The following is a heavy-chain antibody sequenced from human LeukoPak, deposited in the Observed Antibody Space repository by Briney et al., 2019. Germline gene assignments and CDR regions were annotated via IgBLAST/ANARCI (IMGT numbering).Heavy chain of an antibody. CDR3: ARVRGDYCSGGSCLYYYYYMDV. CDR2: INPNSGGT. J-gene: IGHJ6*03. Sequence: ASVKVSCKASGYTFTGYYMHWVRQAPGQGLEWMGWINPNSGGTNYAQKFQGRVTMTRDTSISTAYMELSRLRSDDTAVYYCARVRGDYCSGGSCLYYYYYMDVWGKGTTVTVSS. V-gene: IGHV1-2*02. D-gene: IGHD2-15*01. CDR1: GYTFTGYY.